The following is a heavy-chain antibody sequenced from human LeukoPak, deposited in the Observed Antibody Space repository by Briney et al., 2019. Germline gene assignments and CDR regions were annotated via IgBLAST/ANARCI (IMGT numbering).Heavy chain of an antibody. D-gene: IGHD2-21*02. Sequence: ASVKVSCKASGYTFTSYGISWVRQAPGQGLEWMAWISAHSGNTEYAENIQGRVTMTTDTSTSTAYMELRSLRSDDTAVYYCARDAVSTVTAGGIDYWGQGTLVTVSS. CDR2: ISAHSGNT. CDR1: GYTFTSYG. J-gene: IGHJ4*02. CDR3: ARDAVSTVTAGGIDY. V-gene: IGHV1-18*01.